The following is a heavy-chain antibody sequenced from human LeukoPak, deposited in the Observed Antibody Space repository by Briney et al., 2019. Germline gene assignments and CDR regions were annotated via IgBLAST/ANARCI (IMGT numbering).Heavy chain of an antibody. J-gene: IGHJ4*02. CDR3: ARVGELEYSYDYYFDY. CDR2: IIPLFRTA. CDR1: GDFFSTYT. Sequence: ASVKVSCKASGDFFSTYTITWVRQAPGQGFEWMGGIIPLFRTANYAQKFKGRVTITADKSTNTAYMELRSLRSEDTAVYYCARVGELEYSYDYYFDYWGQGTPVTVSP. V-gene: IGHV1-69*06. D-gene: IGHD5-18*01.